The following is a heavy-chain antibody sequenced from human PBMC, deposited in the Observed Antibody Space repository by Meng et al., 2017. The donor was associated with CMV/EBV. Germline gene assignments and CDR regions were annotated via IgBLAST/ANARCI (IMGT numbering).Heavy chain of an antibody. CDR3: AKDFRELRDYSINTFDY. CDR1: GFTFSSYA. J-gene: IGHJ4*02. D-gene: IGHD2-15*01. CDR2: ISYDGSNK. Sequence: GGSLRLSCAASGFTFSSYAMHWVRQAPGKGLEWVAVISYDGSNKYYADSVKGRFTISRDNSKNTLYLQMNSLRAEDTAVYYCAKDFRELRDYSINTFDYWGQGTLVTVSS. V-gene: IGHV3-30*04.